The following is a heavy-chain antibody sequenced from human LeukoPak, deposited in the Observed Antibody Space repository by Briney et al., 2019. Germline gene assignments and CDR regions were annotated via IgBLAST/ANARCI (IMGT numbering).Heavy chain of an antibody. CDR1: GFTFSSYA. V-gene: IGHV3-15*01. D-gene: IGHD3-10*01. CDR3: STEYYGSANFNF. CDR2: IKSNTFGGTT. Sequence: GGSLRLSCAASGFTFSSYAMSWVRQAPGKGLEWVGHIKSNTFGGTTDYAAPVKGRFTISRDDSKNTLFLQMDSLKTEDTAVYYCSTEYYGSANFNFWGQGTLVTVSS. J-gene: IGHJ4*02.